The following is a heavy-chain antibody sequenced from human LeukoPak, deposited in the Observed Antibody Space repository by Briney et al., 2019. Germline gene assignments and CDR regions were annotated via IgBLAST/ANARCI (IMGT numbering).Heavy chain of an antibody. Sequence: ASVKVSCKASGYTFTSYGISWVRQAPGQGLEWMGWISAYNGNTNYAQKLQGRVTMTTDTSTSTAYMELRSLRSDDTAVYYCARDRPLGYCSSTSCHQGLYYYYYYGMDVWGQGTTVTVSS. CDR1: GYTFTSYG. J-gene: IGHJ6*02. CDR3: ARDRPLGYCSSTSCHQGLYYYYYYGMDV. V-gene: IGHV1-18*01. CDR2: ISAYNGNT. D-gene: IGHD2-2*01.